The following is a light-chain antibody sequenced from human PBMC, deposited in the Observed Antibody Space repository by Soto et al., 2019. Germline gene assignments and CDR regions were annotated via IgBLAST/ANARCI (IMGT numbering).Light chain of an antibody. V-gene: IGKV3-15*01. CDR1: QSVSSN. CDR3: QQYNNWLWT. J-gene: IGKJ1*01. Sequence: ESLDTQSFSLAERATFSCMAIQSVSSNLAWYQQKPGQAPRLLIYGASTRATGIPARFSGSGSGTEFTLTISSLQSEDFAVYYCQQYNNWLWTFGQGTK. CDR2: GAS.